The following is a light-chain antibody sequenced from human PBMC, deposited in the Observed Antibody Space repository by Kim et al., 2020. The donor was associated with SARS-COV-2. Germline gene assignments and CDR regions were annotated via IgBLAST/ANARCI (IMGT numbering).Light chain of an antibody. CDR3: AAWDDSQNGPV. CDR2: SDN. J-gene: IGLJ2*01. Sequence: QSVLTQSPSASGTPGQRVTISCSGSSSNIGSNTVNWYQQLPGTARKLLIYSDNQRPSGVPDRFSGSRSGTSASLAISGLQSEDEADYYCAAWDDSQNGPVFGGGTKVTVL. CDR1: SSNIGSNT. V-gene: IGLV1-44*01.